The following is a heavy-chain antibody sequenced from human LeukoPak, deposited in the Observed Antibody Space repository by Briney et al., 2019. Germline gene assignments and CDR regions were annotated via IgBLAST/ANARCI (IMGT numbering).Heavy chain of an antibody. CDR2: INPNSGGT. J-gene: IGHJ6*03. D-gene: IGHD3-3*01. CDR3: ARGYDFWSGYLTRKYYYYYMDA. Sequence: ASVKVSCKASGYTFTGYYMHWVRQAPGQGLEWMGWINPNSGGTNYAQKFQGRVTMTRDTSISTAYMELSRLRSDDTAVYYCARGYDFWSGYLTRKYYYYYMDAWGKGTTVTVSS. V-gene: IGHV1-2*02. CDR1: GYTFTGYY.